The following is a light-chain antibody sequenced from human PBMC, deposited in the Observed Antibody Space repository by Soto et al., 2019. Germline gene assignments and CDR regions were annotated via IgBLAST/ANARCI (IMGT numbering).Light chain of an antibody. J-gene: IGLJ2*01. CDR3: TLYTSSSTLV. V-gene: IGLV2-14*01. CDR1: SSDVGGYNF. Sequence: QSALTQPASVSGSPGQSITISCTGTSSDVGGYNFVSWYQHHPGKSPKLMGYAVTNRPAGVSTRFSVSKSGSTTSLTISGLRAEDVADYYCTLYTSSSTLVFGGGTKLTVL. CDR2: AVT.